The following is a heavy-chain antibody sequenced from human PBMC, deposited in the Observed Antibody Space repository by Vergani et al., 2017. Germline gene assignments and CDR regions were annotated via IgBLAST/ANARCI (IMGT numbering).Heavy chain of an antibody. J-gene: IGHJ6*02. V-gene: IGHV1-18*01. Sequence: QVQLVQSGAEVKKPGASVKVSCKASGYTFTSYGISWVRQAPGQGLEWMGWISAYNGNTNYAQKPQGRVTMTTDTSTSTAYMELRSLRSDDTAVYYCARVEAGPLYYYYGMDVWGQGTTVTVSS. CDR1: GYTFTSYG. CDR2: ISAYNGNT. D-gene: IGHD3-3*01. CDR3: ARVEAGPLYYYYGMDV.